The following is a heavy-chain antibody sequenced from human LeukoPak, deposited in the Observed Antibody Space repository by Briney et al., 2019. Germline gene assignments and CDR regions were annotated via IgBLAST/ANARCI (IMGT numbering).Heavy chain of an antibody. Sequence: ASVKVSCKASGYTFTGYYMHWVRQAPGQGLEWMGWINPNSGGTNYAQKFQGRVTMTRDTSISTAYMELSRLRSDDTAVYYCARDPVSSSGGWEFDYWGQGTLVTVSS. D-gene: IGHD6-19*01. CDR3: ARDPVSSSGGWEFDY. CDR2: INPNSGGT. J-gene: IGHJ4*02. V-gene: IGHV1-2*02. CDR1: GYTFTGYY.